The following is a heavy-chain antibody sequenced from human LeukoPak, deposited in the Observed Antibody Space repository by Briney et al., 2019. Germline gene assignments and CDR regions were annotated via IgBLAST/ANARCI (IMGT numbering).Heavy chain of an antibody. CDR2: IIPILGIA. Sequence: ASVKVSCKASGYTFTSYAMNWVRQAPGQGLEWMGRIIPILGIANYAQKFQGRVTITADKSTSTAYMELSSLRSEDTAVYYCARERSGSYYNRGNAFDIWGQGTMVTVSS. D-gene: IGHD3-10*01. CDR1: GYTFTSYA. CDR3: ARERSGSYYNRGNAFDI. J-gene: IGHJ3*02. V-gene: IGHV1-69*04.